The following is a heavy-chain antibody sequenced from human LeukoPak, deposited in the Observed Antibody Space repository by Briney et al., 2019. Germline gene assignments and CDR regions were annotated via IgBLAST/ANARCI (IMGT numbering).Heavy chain of an antibody. V-gene: IGHV4-59*01. J-gene: IGHJ4*02. D-gene: IGHD5-24*01. CDR1: GGSISSDH. Sequence: SETLSLTCTVSGGSISSDHWNWIRQPPGKGLEWIGCIYHSGSTYYNPSLKSRVTISVDMSKSQFSLRLTSVTAADTAVYYCARGARAGYNLEPFDNWGQGTLVTVSS. CDR3: ARGARAGYNLEPFDN. CDR2: IYHSGST.